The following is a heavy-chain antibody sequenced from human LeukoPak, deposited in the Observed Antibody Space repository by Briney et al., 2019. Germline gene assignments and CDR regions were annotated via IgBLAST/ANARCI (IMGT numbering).Heavy chain of an antibody. CDR2: IYTSGST. V-gene: IGHV4-4*09. CDR3: ARSPMYYDFWSGSYYYYYYMDV. J-gene: IGHJ6*03. D-gene: IGHD3-3*01. Sequence: PSETLSLTCTVSGGSISSYYWSWIRQPPGKGLEWIGYIYTSGSTNYNPSLKSRVTISVDTSKNQFSLKLSSVTAADTAVYYCARSPMYYDFWSGSYYYYYYMDVWGKGTTVTVSS. CDR1: GGSISSYY.